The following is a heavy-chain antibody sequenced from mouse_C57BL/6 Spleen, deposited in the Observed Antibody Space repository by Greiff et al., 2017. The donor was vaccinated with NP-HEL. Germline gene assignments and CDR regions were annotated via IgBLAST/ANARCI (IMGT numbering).Heavy chain of an antibody. CDR1: GFNIKDYY. Sequence: VQLQQSGAELVKPGASVKLSCTASGFNIKDYYMHWVKQRTEQGLEWIGRIDPEDGEPKYAPKFQGKATITADTSSNTAYLQLSSLTSEDTAVYYCARSRGSVPYYYAMDYWGQGTSVTVSS. D-gene: IGHD1-1*01. V-gene: IGHV14-2*01. CDR3: ARSRGSVPYYYAMDY. CDR2: IDPEDGEP. J-gene: IGHJ4*01.